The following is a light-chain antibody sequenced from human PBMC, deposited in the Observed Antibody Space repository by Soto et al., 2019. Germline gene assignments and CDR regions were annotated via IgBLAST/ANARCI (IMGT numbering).Light chain of an antibody. CDR3: QQYNNWPQT. CDR2: GAS. Sequence: EIVMTQSPATLSVSPGXRATLSCRASQSVSSGLAWYQQKPGQAPRLLVYGASTRATGIPARFSGSGSGTEFTLTISSLQSEDFAVYYCQQYNNWPQTFGQGTKVDIK. CDR1: QSVSSG. J-gene: IGKJ1*01. V-gene: IGKV3-15*01.